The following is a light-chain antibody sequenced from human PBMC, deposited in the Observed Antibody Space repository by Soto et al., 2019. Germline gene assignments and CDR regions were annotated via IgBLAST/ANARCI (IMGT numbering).Light chain of an antibody. CDR3: QQSYRTPQT. J-gene: IGKJ1*01. V-gene: IGKV1-39*01. CDR2: AAS. Sequence: DIQIIQSPSSLSASVGDRVTITCRASQSISSYLNWYQQKPGKAPKLLIYAASSLQSGVPSRFSGSGSGTDFTLTISSMQPEDFANYYCQQSYRTPQTFGQGTKVDIK. CDR1: QSISSY.